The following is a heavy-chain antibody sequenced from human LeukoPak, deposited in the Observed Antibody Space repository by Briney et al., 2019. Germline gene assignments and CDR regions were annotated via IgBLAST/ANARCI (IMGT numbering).Heavy chain of an antibody. J-gene: IGHJ3*02. Sequence: SVKVSCKASGGTFSSYAISWARQAPGQGLEWMGGIIPIFGTANYAQKFQGRVTITADESTSTAYMELSSLRSEDTAVYYCARDRRWELLRASAFDIWGQGTMVTVSS. CDR2: IIPIFGTA. D-gene: IGHD1-26*01. CDR1: GGTFSSYA. V-gene: IGHV1-69*13. CDR3: ARDRRWELLRASAFDI.